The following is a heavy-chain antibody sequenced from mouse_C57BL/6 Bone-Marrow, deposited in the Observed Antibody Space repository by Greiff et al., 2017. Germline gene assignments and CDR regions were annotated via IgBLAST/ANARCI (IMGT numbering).Heavy chain of an antibody. CDR3: ARFVITTTY. CDR1: GYTFTSYW. V-gene: IGHV1-64*01. CDR2: IHPNSGST. Sequence: QVQLKQPGAELVKPGASVKLSCKASGYTFTSYWMHWVKQRPGQGLEWIGMIHPNSGSTNYNEKFKSKATLTVDKSSSTAYMQLSSLTSEDSAVYDCARFVITTTYWGQGTLVTVSA. J-gene: IGHJ3*01. D-gene: IGHD1-1*01.